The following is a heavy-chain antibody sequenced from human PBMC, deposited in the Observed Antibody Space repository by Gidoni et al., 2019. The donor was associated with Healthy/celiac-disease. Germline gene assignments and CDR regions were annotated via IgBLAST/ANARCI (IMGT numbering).Heavy chain of an antibody. Sequence: EVQLVESGGGLVQPGGSLRLSCAASGFTFSSYEMHWVRQAPGKGLEWVSYISSSGSTIYYADSVKGRFTISRDNAKNSLYLQMNSLRAEDTAVYYCARGLLGIVGATFDYWGQGTLVTVSS. V-gene: IGHV3-48*03. D-gene: IGHD1-26*01. J-gene: IGHJ4*02. CDR1: GFTFSSYE. CDR3: ARGLLGIVGATFDY. CDR2: ISSSGSTI.